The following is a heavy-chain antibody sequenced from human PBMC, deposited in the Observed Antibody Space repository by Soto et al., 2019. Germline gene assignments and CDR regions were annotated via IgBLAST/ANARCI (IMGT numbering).Heavy chain of an antibody. CDR3: ATSPYSYDTSGYLDY. D-gene: IGHD3-22*01. J-gene: IGHJ4*02. CDR1: GGTFSNYA. Sequence: QVQLVQSGAEVKKPGSSVTVSCRASGGTFSNYAINWVRQAPGQGLEWMACIIPLFGTTNYAQKFQGRVTITADESTSTAYMELTSLRSEDTAVFYCATSPYSYDTSGYLDYWGQGTLVTVSS. CDR2: IIPLFGTT. V-gene: IGHV1-69*12.